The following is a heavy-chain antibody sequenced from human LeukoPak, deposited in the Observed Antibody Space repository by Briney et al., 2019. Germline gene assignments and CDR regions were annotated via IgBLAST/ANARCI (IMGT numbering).Heavy chain of an antibody. J-gene: IGHJ6*03. V-gene: IGHV3-23*01. Sequence: GGSLRLSCAASGFTFSSYGMSWVRQAPGKGLEWVSAISGSGGSTYYADSVKGRFTISRDNSKNTLYLQMNSLRAEDTAVYYCASSADYGDYYYYMDVWGKGTTVTVSS. CDR1: GFTFSSYG. CDR2: ISGSGGST. D-gene: IGHD4-17*01. CDR3: ASSADYGDYYYYMDV.